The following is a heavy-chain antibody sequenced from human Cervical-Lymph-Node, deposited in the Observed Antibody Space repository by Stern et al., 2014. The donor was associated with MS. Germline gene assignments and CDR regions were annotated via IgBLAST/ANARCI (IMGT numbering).Heavy chain of an antibody. CDR2: ISWNSDSI. CDR1: GFTFDDYA. Sequence: EVHLVESGGGLVQPGRSLRLSCTASGFTFDDYAMHWVRQVPGKGLEWVSGISWNSDSIRYADSVKGRFTISRDNAKNSLYLQMNSLRAEDTALYYCGKDESAGSSGWFRNLDYWGQGTLVTVSS. D-gene: IGHD6-19*01. J-gene: IGHJ4*02. V-gene: IGHV3-9*01. CDR3: GKDESAGSSGWFRNLDY.